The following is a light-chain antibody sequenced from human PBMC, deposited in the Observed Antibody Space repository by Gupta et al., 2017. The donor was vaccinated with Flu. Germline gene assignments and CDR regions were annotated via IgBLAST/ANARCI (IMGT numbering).Light chain of an antibody. CDR2: LGS. V-gene: IGKV2-28*01. CDR1: QSLLHTNGYIY. J-gene: IGKJ1*01. CDR3: MQPLQTPWT. Sequence: DIVMTQSRLSLPVTPGEPASISCRSSQSLLHTNGYIYLDWYLQKPGQSPQLLIYLGSNRAPGVPDRFTGSGSGTDFTLKISRVEAEDVGVYYCMQPLQTPWTFGQGTKVEIK.